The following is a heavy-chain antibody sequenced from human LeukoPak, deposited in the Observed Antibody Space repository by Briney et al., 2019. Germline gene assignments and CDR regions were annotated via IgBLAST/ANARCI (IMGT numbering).Heavy chain of an antibody. Sequence: GASVKVSCKASGYTFTSYGISWVRQAPGQGLEWMGWISAYNGNTNYAQKLQGRATMTTDTSTSTAYMELRSLRSDDTAVYYCARGDNGYSSGWNYHYYGMDVWGQGTTVTVSS. CDR1: GYTFTSYG. V-gene: IGHV1-18*01. J-gene: IGHJ6*02. CDR3: ARGDNGYSSGWNYHYYGMDV. CDR2: ISAYNGNT. D-gene: IGHD6-19*01.